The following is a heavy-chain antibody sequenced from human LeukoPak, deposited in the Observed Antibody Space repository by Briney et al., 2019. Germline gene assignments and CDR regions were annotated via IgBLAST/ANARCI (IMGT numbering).Heavy chain of an antibody. V-gene: IGHV3-9*01. Sequence: GRSLRLSCAASGFTFDDYAMHWVRQAPGKGLEWVSGISWNSGSIGYADSVKGRFTISRDNAKNSLYLQMNSLRAEDTALYYCAKAHSYDSSGYYYESWGQGTLVTVSS. J-gene: IGHJ4*02. CDR3: AKAHSYDSSGYYYES. D-gene: IGHD3-22*01. CDR1: GFTFDDYA. CDR2: ISWNSGSI.